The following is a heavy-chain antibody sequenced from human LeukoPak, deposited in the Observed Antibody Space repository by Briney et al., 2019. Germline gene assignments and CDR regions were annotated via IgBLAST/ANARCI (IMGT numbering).Heavy chain of an antibody. V-gene: IGHV4-4*07. CDR2: IYSSGST. CDR1: GGSITSYY. J-gene: IGHJ5*02. Sequence: SETLSLTCTVSGGSITSYYWSWIRQPAGKGLEWIGRIYSSGSTNYNPSLKSRVTISVDTSKNQFSLKLSSVTAADTAVYYCARGGYYGSGNDFRFDPWGQGTLVTVSS. D-gene: IGHD3-10*01. CDR3: ARGGYYGSGNDFRFDP.